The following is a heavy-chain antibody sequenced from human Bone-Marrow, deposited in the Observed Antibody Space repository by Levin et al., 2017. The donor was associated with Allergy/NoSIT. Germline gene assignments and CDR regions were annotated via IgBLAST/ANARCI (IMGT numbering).Heavy chain of an antibody. CDR2: IYPGDSDT. J-gene: IGHJ4*02. V-gene: IGHV5-51*01. D-gene: IGHD2-21*02. Sequence: GGSLRLSCKGSGYSFTSYWIGWVRQMPGKGLEWMGIIYPGDSDTRYSPSFQGQVTISVDESITTAYLQWSSLKASDTAMYYCARRAYCGGDCYWGGLDYWGQGTLVTVSS. CDR3: ARRAYCGGDCYWGGLDY. CDR1: GYSFTSYW.